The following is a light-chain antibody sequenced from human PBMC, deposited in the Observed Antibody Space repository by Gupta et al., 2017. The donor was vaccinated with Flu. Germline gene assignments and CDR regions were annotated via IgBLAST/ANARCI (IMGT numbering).Light chain of an antibody. J-gene: IGLJ3*02. V-gene: IGLV2-14*01. CDR3: ATYTTTTDSGV. CDR1: SRDIGAYNY. Sequence: QSALTQPASVSGSPGQSITIPCTGTSRDIGAYNYVSWYQHHPGKAPKLIISEVTERPSGISARFSGSKSGSTASLTISGLQPPDEADYYCATYTTTTDSGVFGGRTRLTVL. CDR2: EVT.